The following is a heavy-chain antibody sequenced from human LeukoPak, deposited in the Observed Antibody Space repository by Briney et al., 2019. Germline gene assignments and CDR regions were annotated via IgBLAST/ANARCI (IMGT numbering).Heavy chain of an antibody. Sequence: GGSLRLSCAASGFTFDDYGMSWVRQAPGKGLEWVSGINWNGGSTGYADSVKGRFTISRDNAKNSLYLQMNSLRAEDAAVYYCARVCRAYRDCCGYSEIGYWGQGTLVTVSS. CDR2: INWNGGST. D-gene: IGHD3-22*01. V-gene: IGHV3-20*04. CDR3: ARVCRAYRDCCGYSEIGY. J-gene: IGHJ4*02. CDR1: GFTFDDYG.